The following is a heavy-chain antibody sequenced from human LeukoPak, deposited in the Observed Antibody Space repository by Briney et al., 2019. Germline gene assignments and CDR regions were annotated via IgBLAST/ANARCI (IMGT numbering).Heavy chain of an antibody. J-gene: IGHJ3*02. V-gene: IGHV4-59*08. Sequence: SETLSLTCTVSGGSISSHYWSWIRQPPGKGLEWIAYIYYTGTRDYNPSLKSRVTISVDTSKNQISLRLSSVTAADTAVYYCARQGIDAFDIWGQGTLVTVSS. CDR2: IYYTGTR. CDR3: ARQGIDAFDI. CDR1: GGSISSHY.